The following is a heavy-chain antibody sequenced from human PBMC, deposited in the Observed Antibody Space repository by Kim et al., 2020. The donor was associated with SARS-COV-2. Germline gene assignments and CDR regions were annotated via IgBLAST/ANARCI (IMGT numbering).Heavy chain of an antibody. D-gene: IGHD1-1*01. CDR3: ARDGYVGYYYGMDV. CDR2: ISSSSSYI. CDR1: GFTFSSYS. J-gene: IGHJ6*02. V-gene: IGHV3-21*01. Sequence: GGSLRLSCAASGFTFSSYSMNWVRQAPGKGLEWVSSISSSSSYIYYADSVKGRFTISRDNAKNSLYLQMNSLRAEDTAVYYCARDGYVGYYYGMDVWGQGTTVTVSS.